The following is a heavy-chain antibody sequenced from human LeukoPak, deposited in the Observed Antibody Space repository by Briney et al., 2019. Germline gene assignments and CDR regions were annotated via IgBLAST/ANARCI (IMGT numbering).Heavy chain of an antibody. CDR3: ARDKISGSYQFDY. Sequence: GGSLRLSCAASGFTFSSYSMNWVRQAPGKGLEWVSSISSSSSYICYADSVKGRFTISRDNAKNSLYLQMNSLRAEDTAVYYCARDKISGSYQFDYWGQGTLVTVSS. CDR1: GFTFSSYS. J-gene: IGHJ4*02. D-gene: IGHD1-26*01. V-gene: IGHV3-21*01. CDR2: ISSSSSYI.